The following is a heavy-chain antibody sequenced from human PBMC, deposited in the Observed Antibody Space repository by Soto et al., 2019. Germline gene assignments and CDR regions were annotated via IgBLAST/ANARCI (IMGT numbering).Heavy chain of an antibody. V-gene: IGHV3-23*01. Sequence: LRLSCAASGFTFSSYAMSWVRQAPGKGLEWVSAISGSGGSTYYADSVKGRFTISRDNSKNTLYLQMNSLRAEDTAVYYCAKSKRYCSGGSCYYNWFDPWGQGTLVTVSS. CDR2: ISGSGGST. CDR3: AKSKRYCSGGSCYYNWFDP. CDR1: GFTFSSYA. J-gene: IGHJ5*02. D-gene: IGHD2-15*01.